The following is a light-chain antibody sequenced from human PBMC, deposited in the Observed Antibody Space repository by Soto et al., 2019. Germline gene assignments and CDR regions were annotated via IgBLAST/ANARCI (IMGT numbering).Light chain of an antibody. CDR1: KGIGTE. CDR3: LQDYNYPRT. V-gene: IGKV1-6*01. Sequence: AIQMTQSPSSLSASVGDTVTITCRASKGIGTELGWYRQKPGKAPELLIYASSILQSGVPSRFSGSGSGTDFTLTISSLRPEDFATYYCLQDYNYPRTFGQGTKVEIK. J-gene: IGKJ1*01. CDR2: ASS.